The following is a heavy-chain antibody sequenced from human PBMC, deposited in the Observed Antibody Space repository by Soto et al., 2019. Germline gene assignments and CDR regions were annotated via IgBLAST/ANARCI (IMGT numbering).Heavy chain of an antibody. CDR1: GYTFTSYA. Sequence: ASVKVSCKASGYTFTSYAMHWVRQAPGQRLGWMGWINAGNGNTKYSQKFQGRVTITRDTSASTAYMELSSLRSEDTAVYYCARWVDIVVVPAANDDAFDIWGQGTMVTVSS. CDR2: INAGNGNT. D-gene: IGHD2-2*01. J-gene: IGHJ3*02. V-gene: IGHV1-3*01. CDR3: ARWVDIVVVPAANDDAFDI.